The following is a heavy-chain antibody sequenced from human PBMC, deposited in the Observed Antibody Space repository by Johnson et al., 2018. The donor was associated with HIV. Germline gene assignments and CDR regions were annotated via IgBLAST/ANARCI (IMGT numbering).Heavy chain of an antibody. CDR1: GFTVSSNY. Sequence: QVQLVESGGNLVQPGGSLRLSCAASGFTVSSNYMTWVRHTPGKGLEWVAVISYDGSSKYYADSVKGRFTISRDNAKNSLYLQMNGLRAEDTALYYCARFLAGTAMVGDAFDIWGQGTMVTVSS. CDR3: ARFLAGTAMVGDAFDI. V-gene: IGHV3-30*03. J-gene: IGHJ3*02. D-gene: IGHD6-19*01. CDR2: ISYDGSSK.